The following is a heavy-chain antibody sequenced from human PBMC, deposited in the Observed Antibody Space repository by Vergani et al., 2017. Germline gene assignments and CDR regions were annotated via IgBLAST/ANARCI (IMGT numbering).Heavy chain of an antibody. CDR1: GGTISSYA. J-gene: IGHJ6*03. CDR3: AKERSSGPHRRGLRPGYYMDV. D-gene: IGHD6-6*01. Sequence: QVQLVQSGAEVKKPGSSVKVSCKASGGTISSYAISWVRQAPGQGLEWMGENIPGFETGNSAQKFQGRVTITADEPSSTAFMELSSLTYEDTAVYYCAKERSSGPHRRGLRPGYYMDVWGKGTTVTVSS. V-gene: IGHV1-69*01. CDR2: NIPGFETG.